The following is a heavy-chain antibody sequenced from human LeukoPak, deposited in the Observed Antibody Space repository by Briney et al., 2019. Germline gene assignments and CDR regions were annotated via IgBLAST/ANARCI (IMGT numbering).Heavy chain of an antibody. CDR1: GGSISSYY. V-gene: IGHV4-59*01. CDR2: IHYSGST. CDR3: ARDRRGYYDSSGYFDY. Sequence: PSETLSLTCTVSGGSISSYYWAWIRQPPGKGLEWIGYIHYSGSTNYNPSLKSRVTITLDTSKNQFSLKLSSVTAADTAVYYCARDRRGYYDSSGYFDYWGQGTLVTVSS. J-gene: IGHJ4*02. D-gene: IGHD3-22*01.